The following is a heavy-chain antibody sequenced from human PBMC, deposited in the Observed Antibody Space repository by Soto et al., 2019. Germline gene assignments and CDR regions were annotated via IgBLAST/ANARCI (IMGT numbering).Heavy chain of an antibody. Sequence: GGSLRLSCAASGFTFSSYGMHWVRQAPGKWLEWVAVISYDGSNKYYADSVKGRFTISRDNSKNTLYLQMNSPRDEDTAVYYCAKDQNCGGDCYQFDYWGQGTVVTVSS. CDR1: GFTFSSYG. D-gene: IGHD2-21*02. V-gene: IGHV3-30*18. CDR2: ISYDGSNK. J-gene: IGHJ4*02. CDR3: AKDQNCGGDCYQFDY.